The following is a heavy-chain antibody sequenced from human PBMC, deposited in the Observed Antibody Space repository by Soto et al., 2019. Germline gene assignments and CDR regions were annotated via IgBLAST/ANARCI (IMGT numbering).Heavy chain of an antibody. CDR1: GYTFTSYD. CDR2: MNPNSCHT. V-gene: IGHV1-8*01. J-gene: IGHJ4*02. D-gene: IGHD3-3*01. CDR3: ARGGFSDFWSRGGPLDY. Sequence: QVQLVQSGAEVKKPGASVKVSCKASGYTFTSYDINWVRQAPGQGLEWMGWMNPNSCHTGYAQKFQGRVTMNRNTSISTAYMELSSLRSEDTAVYYGARGGFSDFWSRGGPLDYWGQGTVVTLSS.